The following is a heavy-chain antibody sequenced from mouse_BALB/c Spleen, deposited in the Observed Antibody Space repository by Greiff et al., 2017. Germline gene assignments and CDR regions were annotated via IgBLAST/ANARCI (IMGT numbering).Heavy chain of an antibody. D-gene: IGHD2-1*01. J-gene: IGHJ4*01. V-gene: IGHV2-2*02. CDR3: ARLLYYGNYGGAMDY. CDR1: GFSLTSYG. CDR2: IWSGGST. Sequence: VQLKQSGPGLVQPSQSLSITCTVSGFSLTSYGVHWVRQSPGKGLEWLGVIWSGGSTDYNAAFISRLSISKDNSKSQVFFKMNSLQANDTAIYYCARLLYYGNYGGAMDYWGQGTSVTVSS.